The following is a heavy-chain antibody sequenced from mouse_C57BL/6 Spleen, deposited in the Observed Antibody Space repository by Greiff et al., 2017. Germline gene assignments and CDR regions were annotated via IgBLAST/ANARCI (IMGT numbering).Heavy chain of an antibody. CDR1: GFNIKDYY. Sequence: VQLKESGAELVRPGASVKLSCTASGFNIKDYYMHWVKQRPEQGLEWIGRIDPEDGDTEYAPKFPGKGTMTADTSSNTAYLQLSSLTSEDTAVYYCTIYEAMDYWGQGTSVTVSS. CDR2: IDPEDGDT. J-gene: IGHJ4*01. CDR3: TIYEAMDY. V-gene: IGHV14-1*01. D-gene: IGHD1-3*01.